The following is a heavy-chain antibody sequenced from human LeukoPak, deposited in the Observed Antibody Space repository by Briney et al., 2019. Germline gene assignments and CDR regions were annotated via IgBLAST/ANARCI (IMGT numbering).Heavy chain of an antibody. V-gene: IGHV3-22*01. Sequence: GGSLRLSCAASGFTFSYYYMSGVRQAPGKGLEWVGFIRNQPYGGTTEWTTSVKGRFTISRDDSNSITYLQMKSLKTEDTAMYYCSRRACCDYIWGSYHFCPHAFDIWGRGTMVTVSS. D-gene: IGHD3-16*02. CDR3: SRRACCDYIWGSYHFCPHAFDI. J-gene: IGHJ3*02. CDR2: IRNQPYGGTT. CDR1: GFTFSYYY.